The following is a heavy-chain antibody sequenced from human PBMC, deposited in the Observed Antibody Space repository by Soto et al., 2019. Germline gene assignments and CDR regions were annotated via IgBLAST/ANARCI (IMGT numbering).Heavy chain of an antibody. J-gene: IGHJ4*02. CDR1: GFTFSGYW. D-gene: IGHD3-16*01. CDR2: IKEDGSEK. CDR3: ARGGSESDY. Sequence: EVQLVESGGGLVQPGGSLRLSCAASGFTFSGYWMTWVRQAPGKGLEWGANIKEDGSEKNYVDSVKGRFTISRDNAKNSLYLQMNSLRAEDTAVYYCARGGSESDYWGQGTLVTVSS. V-gene: IGHV3-7*01.